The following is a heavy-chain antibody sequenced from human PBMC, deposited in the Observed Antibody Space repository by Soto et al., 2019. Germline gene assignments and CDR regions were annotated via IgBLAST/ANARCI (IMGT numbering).Heavy chain of an antibody. J-gene: IGHJ5*02. CDR3: ATQEVGGTYVYTFDP. CDR2: IYYSGST. D-gene: IGHD1-26*01. V-gene: IGHV4-39*01. Sequence: PSETLSLTCTVSGGSITSSSYYWGWIRQPPGKGLEWIGSIYYSGSTYYNPSLKSRVTISVDTSKNQFSLKLSTVTAADTAVYYCATQEVGGTYVYTFDPWGQGTLVTVSS. CDR1: GGSITSSSYY.